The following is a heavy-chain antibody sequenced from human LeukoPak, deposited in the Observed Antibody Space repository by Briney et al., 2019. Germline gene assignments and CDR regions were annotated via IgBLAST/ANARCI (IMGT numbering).Heavy chain of an antibody. V-gene: IGHV4-38-2*02. CDR1: GYSISSGYY. CDR3: ARIPEIPSSLYYFDY. D-gene: IGHD2-2*01. J-gene: IGHJ4*02. CDR2: IYHSGST. Sequence: SETLSLTCTVSGYSISSGYYWGWIRQPPGKGLEWVGSIYHSGSTYYNPSLKSRVTISVDTSKNQFSLKLSSVTAADTAVYYCARIPEIPSSLYYFDYWGQGTLVTVSS.